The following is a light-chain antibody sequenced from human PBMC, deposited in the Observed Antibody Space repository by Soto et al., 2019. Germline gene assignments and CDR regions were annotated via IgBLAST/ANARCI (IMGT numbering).Light chain of an antibody. CDR1: SSDIGDYNY. V-gene: IGLV2-14*01. J-gene: IGLJ2*01. Sequence: QAVVTQPASVSGSPGQSITFSCTGTSSDIGDYNYVSWYQQHPGKAPKLIIYEVSDRPSGVSNRFSGSKSGNTASLTISGLQAEDEADYYCSSYTFTNTPVIFGEGTKLTVL. CDR3: SSYTFTNTPVI. CDR2: EVS.